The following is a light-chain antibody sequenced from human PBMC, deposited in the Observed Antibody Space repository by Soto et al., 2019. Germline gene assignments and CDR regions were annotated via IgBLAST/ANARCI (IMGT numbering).Light chain of an antibody. Sequence: EIVMTQSPATLSVSAGERATLSCRASQSVSSNLAWYQQKPGQVPRLLIYGASTRATGIPARFSGSGSGTEFTLTISSLQSEDFAVYYCQQYNNWPRTFGQGTKVDIK. CDR2: GAS. CDR1: QSVSSN. CDR3: QQYNNWPRT. J-gene: IGKJ1*01. V-gene: IGKV3-15*01.